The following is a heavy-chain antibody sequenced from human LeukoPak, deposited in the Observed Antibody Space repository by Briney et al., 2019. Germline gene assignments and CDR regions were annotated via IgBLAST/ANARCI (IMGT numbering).Heavy chain of an antibody. CDR2: VISISVTP. CDR3: ARGRLPGVDAFNI. CDR1: GGTFNSHT. V-gene: IGHV1-69*05. Sequence: SVKVSRKASGGTFNSHTLTWVRQAPGQGLEWMGGVISISVTPNYPQNFQGRVTITTDESTSTAYMELRSLRSEDTAMYFCARGRLPGVDAFNIWGQGTMVIVS. J-gene: IGHJ3*02.